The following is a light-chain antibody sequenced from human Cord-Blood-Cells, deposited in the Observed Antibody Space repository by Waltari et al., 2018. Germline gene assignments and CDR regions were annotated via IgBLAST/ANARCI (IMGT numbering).Light chain of an antibody. CDR3: QQYNSYSLWT. CDR2: KAS. V-gene: IGKV1-5*03. Sequence: DIQMTQSPSTLSASVGDRVNITCRASQSISSWLAWYQQKPGKAPKLLIYKASSLESGVPSRFSCSGSGTEFTLTISSLQPDDFATYYCQQYNSYSLWTFGQGTKVEIK. J-gene: IGKJ1*01. CDR1: QSISSW.